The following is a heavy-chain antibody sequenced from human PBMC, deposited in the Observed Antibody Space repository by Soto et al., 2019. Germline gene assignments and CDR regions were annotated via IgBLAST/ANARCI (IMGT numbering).Heavy chain of an antibody. Sequence: EVQLVESGGGLVQPGGSLKLSCAASGFTFSGSAMHWVRQASGKGLEWVGRIRSKANSYATAYAASVKGRFTISRDDSKNTAYLHMNSLKTEDTAVYYCTRHAHTHPRDGYYFDLWGRGTLVTVSS. CDR1: GFTFSGSA. CDR2: IRSKANSYAT. D-gene: IGHD5-12*01. J-gene: IGHJ2*01. CDR3: TRHAHTHPRDGYYFDL. V-gene: IGHV3-73*02.